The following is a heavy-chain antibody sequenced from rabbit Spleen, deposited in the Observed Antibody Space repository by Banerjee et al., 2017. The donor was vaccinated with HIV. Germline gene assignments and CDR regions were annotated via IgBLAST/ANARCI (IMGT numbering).Heavy chain of an antibody. CDR2: IDTGSSGFT. D-gene: IGHD8-1*01. CDR1: GVSFSFSSY. CDR3: ARDTGSSFSSYGMDL. V-gene: IGHV1S40*01. Sequence: QSLEESGGGLVQPEGTLTLTCTASGVSFSFSSYMCWVRQAPGKGLEWIVCIDTGSSGFTYFASWAKGRFTISKTSSTTVTLQMTSLTAADTATYFCARDTGSSFSSYGMDLWGPGTLVTVS. J-gene: IGHJ6*01.